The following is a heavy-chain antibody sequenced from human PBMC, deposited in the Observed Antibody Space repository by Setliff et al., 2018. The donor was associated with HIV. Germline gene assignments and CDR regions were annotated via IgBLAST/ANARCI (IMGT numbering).Heavy chain of an antibody. CDR2: ITYSGSA. D-gene: IGHD1-26*01. J-gene: IGHJ4*02. Sequence: PSETLSLTCTVSGASITTDTYYWGWLRQPPGKGLEWIGYITYSGSAYYNPSLKSRVTISIDTSNNQISLRLSSVTAADTAMYYCARHRDGGTYPLDYWGQGILVTVSS. V-gene: IGHV4-39*01. CDR1: GASITTDTYY. CDR3: ARHRDGGTYPLDY.